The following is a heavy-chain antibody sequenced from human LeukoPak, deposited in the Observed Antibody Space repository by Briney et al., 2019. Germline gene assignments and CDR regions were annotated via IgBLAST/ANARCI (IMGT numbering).Heavy chain of an antibody. J-gene: IGHJ5*02. CDR3: ARDKLLEYGNWFDP. D-gene: IGHD3-10*01. Sequence: PGRSLRLSCEASGFTFRSYAMHWVRQAPGKGLEWVAVISYDGSNKYYKDAVKGRLTISRDNSKDTLYLQMNSLRAEDTAVYYCARDKLLEYGNWFDPWGQGTLVSVSS. CDR2: ISYDGSNK. V-gene: IGHV3-30-3*01. CDR1: GFTFRSYA.